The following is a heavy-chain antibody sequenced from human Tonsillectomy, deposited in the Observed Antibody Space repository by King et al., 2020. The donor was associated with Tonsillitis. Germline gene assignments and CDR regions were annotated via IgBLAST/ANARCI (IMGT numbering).Heavy chain of an antibody. J-gene: IGHJ6*02. CDR2: XXXXXXXX. D-gene: IGHD3-10*01. V-gene: IGHV3-23*01. Sequence: DVQLXESGGGLVQPXGSLRLSCAASGFTFSXYVMSWVXXXPXXGXXXXXXXXXXXXXXXPXXXXXXRFXISRXXSKNTLYLXMNXXXAEDPDVYYCAKWYGSGSDYGMDVWGQGTTVTVSS. CDR1: GFTFSXYV. CDR3: AKWYGSGSDYGMDV.